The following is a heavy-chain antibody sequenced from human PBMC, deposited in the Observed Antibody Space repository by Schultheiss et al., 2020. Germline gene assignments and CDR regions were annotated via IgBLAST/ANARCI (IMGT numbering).Heavy chain of an antibody. J-gene: IGHJ4*02. Sequence: SETLSLTCAVSGGSISSGGYYWSWIRQHPGKGLEWIGYIYYSGSTYYNPSLKSRVTISVDTSKNQFSLKLSSVTAADTAVYYCARRRVWFGEPYRVFDYWGQGTLVTVSS. D-gene: IGHD3-10*01. CDR1: GGSISSGGYY. CDR3: ARRRVWFGEPYRVFDY. V-gene: IGHV4-31*11. CDR2: IYYSGST.